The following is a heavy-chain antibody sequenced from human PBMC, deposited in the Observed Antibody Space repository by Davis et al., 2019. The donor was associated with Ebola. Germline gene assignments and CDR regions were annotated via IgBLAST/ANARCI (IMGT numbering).Heavy chain of an antibody. CDR2: IDWDDNT. J-gene: IGHJ6*02. V-gene: IGHV2-70*01. CDR3: ARMGTTTIAAGGPYALYGMDV. CDR1: GISISSTGMF. D-gene: IGHD6-13*01. Sequence: SGPTLVKPTQTLTLTCTVSGISISSTGMFVSWIRQPPGKALEWLALIDWDDNTYYSISLKTRLTISRDTSKNQVVLTLTNMDPVDTATYYCARMGTTTIAAGGPYALYGMDVWGQGTTVTVSS.